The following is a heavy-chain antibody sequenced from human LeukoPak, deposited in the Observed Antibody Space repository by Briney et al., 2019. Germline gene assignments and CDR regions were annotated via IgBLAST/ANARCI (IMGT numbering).Heavy chain of an antibody. D-gene: IGHD3-16*01. CDR2: ISYSGST. V-gene: IGHV4-59*01. J-gene: IGHJ4*02. CDR3: ARDGAPGGSAYFDY. CDR1: GASISSYY. Sequence: SETLSLTCTVSGASISSYYWSWIRRPPGKGLEWIGYISYSGSTNYNPSLKSRVTISVDTSKTQFSLKLTSVTAADTAVYYCARDGAPGGSAYFDYWGQGTLVTVSS.